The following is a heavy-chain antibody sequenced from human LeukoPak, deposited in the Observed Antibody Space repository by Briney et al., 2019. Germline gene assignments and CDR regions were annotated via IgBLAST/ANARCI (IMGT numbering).Heavy chain of an antibody. J-gene: IGHJ5*02. CDR2: INPNSGGT. Sequence: ASVKVSCKASGYTFTGYYMHWVRQAPGQGLEWMGWINPNSGGTNYAQKFQGRVTMTRDTSISTAHMELSRLRSDDTAVYYCAIANVVVPAAQEPDNWFDPWGQGTLVTVSS. V-gene: IGHV1-2*02. CDR3: AIANVVVPAAQEPDNWFDP. CDR1: GYTFTGYY. D-gene: IGHD2-2*01.